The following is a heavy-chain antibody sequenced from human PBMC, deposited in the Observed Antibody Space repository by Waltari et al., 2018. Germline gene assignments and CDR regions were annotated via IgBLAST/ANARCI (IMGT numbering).Heavy chain of an antibody. CDR3: ARDGGTMVRGVYYYYGMDV. D-gene: IGHD3-10*01. CDR1: VFTFSDHY. J-gene: IGHJ6*02. Sequence: EVQLVESGGGLVQPGGSLRLSCAASVFTFSDHYMAWVRPAPGKGLEWVGRTRNKANSYTTEYAASVKGRFTISRDDSKNSLYLQMNSLKTEDTAVYYCARDGGTMVRGVYYYYGMDVWGQGTTVTVSS. V-gene: IGHV3-72*01. CDR2: TRNKANSYTT.